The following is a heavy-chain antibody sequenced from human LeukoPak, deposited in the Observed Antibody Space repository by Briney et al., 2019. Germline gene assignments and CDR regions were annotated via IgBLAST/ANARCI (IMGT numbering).Heavy chain of an antibody. J-gene: IGHJ4*02. V-gene: IGHV4-59*08. CDR3: ASGSVLLRY. CDR2: IYYSGST. Sequence: PSETLSLTCTNSGGSISSYYWSWIRQPPGKGLEWIGYIYYSGSTNYNPSLKSRVTISVDTSKNQFSLKLSSVTAADTAVYYCASGSVLLRYWGQGTLVTVSS. CDR1: GGSISSYY. D-gene: IGHD3-10*01.